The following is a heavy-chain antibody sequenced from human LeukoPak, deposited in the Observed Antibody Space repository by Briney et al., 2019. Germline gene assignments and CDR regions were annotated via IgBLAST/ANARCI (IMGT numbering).Heavy chain of an antibody. CDR2: IIPIFGTA. CDR3: ARDSLPTTVTTYYYYGMDV. CDR1: GGTFSSYA. D-gene: IGHD4-17*01. V-gene: IGHV1-69*13. Sequence: SVKVSCKASGGTFSSYAISWVRQAPGQGLEWMGGIIPIFGTANYAQKFQGRVTITADESTGTAYMELSSLRSEDTAVYYCARDSLPTTVTTYYYYGMDVWGQGTTVTVSS. J-gene: IGHJ6*02.